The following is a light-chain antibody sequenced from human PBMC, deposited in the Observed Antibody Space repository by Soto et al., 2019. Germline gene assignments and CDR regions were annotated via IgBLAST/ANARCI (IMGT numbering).Light chain of an antibody. CDR3: QLRSSWPPYT. Sequence: EFVLTRSPATLSLSPGEGASLSCWASQSVGTYMAWYQHKPDQPPRLLIYDASKRATGIPARFSGSGSGTNFTFTISSLEPADFALYFCQLRSSWPPYTFAQGTKVEMK. J-gene: IGKJ2*01. V-gene: IGKV3-11*01. CDR1: QSVGTY. CDR2: DAS.